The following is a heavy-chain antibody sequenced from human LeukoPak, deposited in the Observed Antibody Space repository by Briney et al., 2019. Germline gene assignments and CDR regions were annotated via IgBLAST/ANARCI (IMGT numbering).Heavy chain of an antibody. J-gene: IGHJ6*03. CDR1: GGSISSYY. V-gene: IGHV4-59*01. CDR2: IYYSGST. CDR3: ARDHSSYDFWSGYSYYYYYMDV. D-gene: IGHD3-3*01. Sequence: PSETLSLTCTVSGGSISSYYWSWIRQPPGKGLEWIGYIYYSGSTNYNPSLKSRVTISVDTSKNQFSLKLSSVTAADTAVYYCARDHSSYDFWSGYSYYYYYMDVWGKGTTVTVSS.